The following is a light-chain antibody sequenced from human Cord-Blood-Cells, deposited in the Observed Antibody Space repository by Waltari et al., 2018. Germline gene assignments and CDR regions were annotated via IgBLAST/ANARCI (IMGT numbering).Light chain of an antibody. Sequence: QSALTQPASVSGSPGQSITISCTGTSSDVGGSNYVSWYQQHPGKAPKLMIYDVSNRPSGGSIRFSVSKSRNTASLTISGLQAEDEADYYCSSYTSSSTYGFGTGTRVTVL. V-gene: IGLV2-14*03. J-gene: IGLJ1*01. CDR3: SSYTSSSTYG. CDR2: DVS. CDR1: SSDVGGSNY.